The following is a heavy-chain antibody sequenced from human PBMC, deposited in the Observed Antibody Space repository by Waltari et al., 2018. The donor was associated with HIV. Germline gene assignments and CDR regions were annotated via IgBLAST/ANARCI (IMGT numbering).Heavy chain of an antibody. D-gene: IGHD2-15*01. CDR2: ITPRGDST. V-gene: IGHV1-46*01. CDR3: SRAPCSGGSCRLFDY. Sequence: QVQLVQSGAEVKKPGASVKVSCKASGYTFIRYYMHWVRQAPGQGLEWKGRITPRGDSTSYVQKFQGSLTMTRATSTSTVYMELSSLRSEDTAVYYCSRAPCSGGSCRLFDYWGQGTLVTVSS. CDR1: GYTFIRYY. J-gene: IGHJ4*02.